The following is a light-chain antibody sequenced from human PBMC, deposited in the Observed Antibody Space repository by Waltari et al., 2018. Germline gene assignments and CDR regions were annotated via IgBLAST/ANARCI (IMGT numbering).Light chain of an antibody. V-gene: IGLV3-19*01. J-gene: IGLJ2*01. CDR2: DKN. CDR3: HSRDASGSGGA. Sequence: TQDPAVSVAMGQTVRITCQGDSLRSYYASWYQQRPGQAPILVIDDKNSRPSGVPDRFSGSSSDDTASLTITGAQAEDEAYYYCHSRDASGSGGAFGGGTKLTVL. CDR1: SLRSYY.